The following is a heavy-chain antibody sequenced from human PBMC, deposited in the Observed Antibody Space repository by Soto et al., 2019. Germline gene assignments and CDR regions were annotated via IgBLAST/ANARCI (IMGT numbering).Heavy chain of an antibody. V-gene: IGHV3-74*01. Sequence: VQLVASGGGLVQPGGSLSLSCAASGFTFSDFWLHWVRQAPEKGLVWVSRIKSDGGSANYADTVKGRFTIFRDNAQNTGYLQMDSLRAEDTAVYYCARGAKGAYYVDVWGKGTTVTVSS. D-gene: IGHD2-21*01. CDR1: GFTFSDFW. J-gene: IGHJ6*03. CDR3: ARGAKGAYYVDV. CDR2: IKSDGGSA.